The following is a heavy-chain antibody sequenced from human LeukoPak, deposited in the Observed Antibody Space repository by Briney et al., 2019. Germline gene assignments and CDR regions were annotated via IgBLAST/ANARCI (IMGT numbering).Heavy chain of an antibody. CDR3: ARASRRGLDPFDI. D-gene: IGHD1-26*01. CDR2: IIPIFGTA. CDR1: GCTFSSYA. Sequence: ASVKVSCKASGCTFSSYAISWVRQAPGQGLEWMGGIIPIFGTANYAQKFQGRVTITADESTSTAYMELSSLRSEDTAVYYCARASRRGLDPFDIWGQGTMVTVSS. J-gene: IGHJ3*02. V-gene: IGHV1-69*13.